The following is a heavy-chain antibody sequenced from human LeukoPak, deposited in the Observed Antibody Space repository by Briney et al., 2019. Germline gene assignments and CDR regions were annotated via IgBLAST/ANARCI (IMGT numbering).Heavy chain of an antibody. J-gene: IGHJ3*01. CDR1: GHTFSENW. CDR3: AREEHRLAEAGTSAFDL. D-gene: IGHD6-13*01. CDR2: INRDGGLT. Sequence: GGSVRLSCVASGHTFSENWMHWVRQAPGKGLAWVSHINRDGGLTNYADSVKGRFTISRDNDRNTVYLQMSSLRVEDTAIYFCAREEHRLAEAGTSAFDLGGQGTLVTVSP. V-gene: IGHV3-74*01.